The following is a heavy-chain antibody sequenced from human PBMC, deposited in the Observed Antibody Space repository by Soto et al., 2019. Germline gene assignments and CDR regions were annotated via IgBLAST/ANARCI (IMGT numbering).Heavy chain of an antibody. V-gene: IGHV2-5*02. J-gene: IGHJ6*02. CDR1: GFSFSTTGMG. CDR3: VRRHYYCSGRLDVDV. CDR2: LSWADDK. D-gene: IGHD3-10*01. Sequence: QITLKESGPTMVRPTETLTLTCSFSGFSFSTTGMGVGWVRQPPGVALEWLALLSWADDKRYSPSLTSRLTISADISKSQEFLIRTSIDGVDKDTYDGVRRHYYCSGRLDVDVWGQGTTVTFSS.